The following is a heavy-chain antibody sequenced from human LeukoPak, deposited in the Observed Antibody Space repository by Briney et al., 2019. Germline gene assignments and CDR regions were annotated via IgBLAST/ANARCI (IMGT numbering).Heavy chain of an antibody. D-gene: IGHD6-13*01. V-gene: IGHV4-34*01. CDR3: ARAAAAGGHYFDY. CDR1: GGSFSGYY. CDR2: INHSGST. Sequence: SETLSLTCAVYGGSFSGYYWSWIRQPPGKGLEWIGEINHSGSTNYNPSLKSRVTISVDTSKNQFSLKLSSVTAADTAVYCCARAAAAGGHYFDYWGQGTLVTVSS. J-gene: IGHJ4*02.